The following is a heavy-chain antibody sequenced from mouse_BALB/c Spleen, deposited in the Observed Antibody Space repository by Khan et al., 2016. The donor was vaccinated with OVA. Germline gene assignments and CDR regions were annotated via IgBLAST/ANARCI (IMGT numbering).Heavy chain of an antibody. V-gene: IGHV3-8*02. Sequence: EVQLQESGPSLVKPSQTLSLTCSVTGDSITSGYWNWIRKFPGNKLEYMGYISYSGSTYYNPSLKSRISIIRDTSKNQHNLQLNSMTTEDSATYYCAGTSYYGNYYFDYWGQGTTLTVSS. CDR3: AGTSYYGNYYFDY. CDR1: GDSITSGY. D-gene: IGHD2-10*01. CDR2: ISYSGST. J-gene: IGHJ2*01.